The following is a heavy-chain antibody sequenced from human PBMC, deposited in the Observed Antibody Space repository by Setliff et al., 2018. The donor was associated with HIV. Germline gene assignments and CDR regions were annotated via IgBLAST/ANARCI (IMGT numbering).Heavy chain of an antibody. CDR1: GFTFGDYA. D-gene: IGHD3-22*01. CDR3: AKTYYYDSSGYYYFDS. V-gene: IGHV3-23*01. J-gene: IGHJ4*02. Sequence: GGSLRLSCTASGFTFGDYAMTWVRQAPGKGLEWVSAISGGGDRTYHADSVRGRFTISRDNSKNSLYLQMNSLRAEDTAVYYCAKTYYYDSSGYYYFDSWGQGTLVTVSS. CDR2: ISGGGDRT.